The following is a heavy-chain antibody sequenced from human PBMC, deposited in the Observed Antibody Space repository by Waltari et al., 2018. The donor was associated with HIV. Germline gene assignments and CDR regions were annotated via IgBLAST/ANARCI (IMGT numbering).Heavy chain of an antibody. CDR1: GGSFSGCY. CDR2: INQSGST. V-gene: IGHV4-34*01. CDR3: ARHGNYGDYVFDP. J-gene: IGHJ5*02. D-gene: IGHD4-17*01. Sequence: QVQLQQWGAGLLKPSETLSLTCAVSGGSFSGCYWSWIRPPPGKGLEWIGEINQSGSTNYNPSRKSRVTISVETSKNQFSLKLSSVTAADTAVYYCARHGNYGDYVFDPWGQGTLVTVSS.